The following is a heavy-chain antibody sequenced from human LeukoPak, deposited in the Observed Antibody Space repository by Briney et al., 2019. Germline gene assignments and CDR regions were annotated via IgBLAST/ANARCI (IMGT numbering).Heavy chain of an antibody. V-gene: IGHV3-23*01. CDR1: GFTFSSYA. Sequence: GGSLRLSCAASGFTFSSYAMSWVRQAPGKGLEWVSATSGSGGSTYYADSVKGRFTISRDNPKNTLYLQMNSLRPEDTAVYYCVKEPRGYSFSFDIWGQGTMVTVSS. CDR2: TSGSGGST. J-gene: IGHJ3*02. D-gene: IGHD5-18*01. CDR3: VKEPRGYSFSFDI.